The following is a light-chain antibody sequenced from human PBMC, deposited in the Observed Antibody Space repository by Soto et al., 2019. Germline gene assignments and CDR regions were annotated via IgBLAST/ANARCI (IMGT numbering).Light chain of an antibody. CDR2: GAS. J-gene: IGKJ1*01. CDR1: QSVSSSY. Sequence: EIVLTQSPGTLSLSPGERATLSCRASQSVSSSYFAWYQQRFGQAPRLLIYGASSRATGIPDRFSGSGSGTDFTLTISRLEPEDFAVYYCPQYGSSSWTFGQGTKVDI. CDR3: PQYGSSSWT. V-gene: IGKV3-20*01.